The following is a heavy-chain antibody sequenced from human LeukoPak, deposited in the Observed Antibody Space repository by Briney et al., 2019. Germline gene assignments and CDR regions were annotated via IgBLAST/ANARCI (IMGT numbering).Heavy chain of an antibody. CDR3: ARVVGYSSSSRVDRGRGYYYMDV. CDR2: INHSGST. Sequence: SETLSLTCAVYGGSFSGYYWSWLRQPPGKGLEWIGEINHSGSTNYNPSLKSRVTISVDTSKNQFSLKLSSVTAADTAVYYCARVVGYSSSSRVDRGRGYYYMDVWGKGTTVTVSS. D-gene: IGHD6-6*01. J-gene: IGHJ6*03. CDR1: GGSFSGYY. V-gene: IGHV4-34*01.